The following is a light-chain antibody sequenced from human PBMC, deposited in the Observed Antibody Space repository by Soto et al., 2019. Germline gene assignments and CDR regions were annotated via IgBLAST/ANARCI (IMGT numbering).Light chain of an antibody. J-gene: IGKJ1*01. Sequence: EIVLTQSPGTLSLSPGERATLSCRASQSVSSSYLAWYQQKPGQAPRLLIYGASSRATGIPDRFSGSGSGTDFTLTISRLEPEDFAVYYCQQYVSPRTFGQGTKVDIK. CDR2: GAS. V-gene: IGKV3-20*01. CDR1: QSVSSSY. CDR3: QQYVSPRT.